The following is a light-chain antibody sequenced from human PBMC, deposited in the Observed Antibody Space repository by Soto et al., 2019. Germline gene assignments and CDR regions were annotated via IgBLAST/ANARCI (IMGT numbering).Light chain of an antibody. V-gene: IGKV3-11*01. CDR2: DAS. Sequence: EMVLTQSPATLSLSPGERATLSCRASQSFSSYLAWYQQKPGQAPRLLIYDASKRATGIPARFSGRGSGTDFTLTISSLEPEDSAVYYCQQRSNWPPVITFGQGTRLEIK. CDR1: QSFSSY. CDR3: QQRSNWPPVIT. J-gene: IGKJ5*01.